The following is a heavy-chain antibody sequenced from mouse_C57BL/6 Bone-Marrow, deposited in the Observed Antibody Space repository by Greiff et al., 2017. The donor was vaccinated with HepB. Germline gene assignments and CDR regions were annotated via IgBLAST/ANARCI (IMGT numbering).Heavy chain of an antibody. CDR1: GFTFSDYY. Sequence: EVKLMESEGGLVQPGSSMKLSCTASGFTFSDYYMAWVRQVPEKGLEWVANINYDGSSTYYLDSLKSRFIISRDNAKNILYLQMSSLKSEDTATYYCARGGVRDYFDYWGQGTTLTVSS. CDR2: INYDGSST. D-gene: IGHD2-2*01. CDR3: ARGGVRDYFDY. J-gene: IGHJ2*01. V-gene: IGHV5-16*01.